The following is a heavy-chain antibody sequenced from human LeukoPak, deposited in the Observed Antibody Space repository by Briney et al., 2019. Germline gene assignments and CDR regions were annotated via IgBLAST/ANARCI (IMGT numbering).Heavy chain of an antibody. V-gene: IGHV3-53*01. CDR2: LYNAGST. CDR3: ATGGGFYYGH. CDR1: GFTVSNKY. Sequence: PGGSLRLSCVASGFTVSNKYMSWVRQAPGKGLEWVSVLYNAGSTYYADSVKGRFTISRDNSKNTLYLQMYSLRAEDTVVYYCATGGGFYYGHWGQGTLVTVSS. J-gene: IGHJ4*02. D-gene: IGHD3-22*01.